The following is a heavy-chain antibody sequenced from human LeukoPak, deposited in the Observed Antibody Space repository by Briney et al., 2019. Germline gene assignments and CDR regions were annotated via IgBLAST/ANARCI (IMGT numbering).Heavy chain of an antibody. D-gene: IGHD5-12*01. V-gene: IGHV4-59*01. CDR3: ARDRWLGY. J-gene: IGHJ4*02. Sequence: LSATLSLTCTVSGGSISSYFWSWVRQPPGKGLEWIGYIYYSGSTNYNLSLKSRVTISVDTSKNQFSLKLASVTTADTAVYYCARDRWLGYWGQGTLVTVSS. CDR2: IYYSGST. CDR1: GGSISSYF.